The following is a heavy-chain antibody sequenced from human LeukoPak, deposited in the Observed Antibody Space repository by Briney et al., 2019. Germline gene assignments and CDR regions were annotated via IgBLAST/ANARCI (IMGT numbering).Heavy chain of an antibody. CDR1: GGSFSGYY. CDR2: INHSGST. V-gene: IGHV4-34*01. J-gene: IGHJ4*02. Sequence: ASETLSLTCAVYGGSFSGYYWSWIRQPPGKGLEWIGEINHSGSTNYNPSLKSRVTISVDTSKNQFSLKLSSVTAADTAVYYCARDSPPGGFDYWGQGTLVTVSS. CDR3: ARDSPPGGFDY. D-gene: IGHD5-18*01.